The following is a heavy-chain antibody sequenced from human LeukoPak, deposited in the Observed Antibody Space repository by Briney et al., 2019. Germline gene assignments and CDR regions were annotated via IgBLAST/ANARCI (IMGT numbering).Heavy chain of an antibody. D-gene: IGHD1-26*01. Sequence: PSETLSLTCTVSGGSISSYYWSWIRQPPGKGLEWIGDIYYSGSTNYNPSLKSRVTISVDTSKNQFSLKLSSVTAADTAAYYCARDYSGSYYYYYVDVWGKGTTVTVSS. CDR1: GGSISSYY. CDR3: ARDYSGSYYYYYVDV. CDR2: IYYSGST. J-gene: IGHJ6*03. V-gene: IGHV4-59*01.